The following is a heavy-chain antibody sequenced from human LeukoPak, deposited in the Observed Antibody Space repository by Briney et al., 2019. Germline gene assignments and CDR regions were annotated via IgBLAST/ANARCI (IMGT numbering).Heavy chain of an antibody. J-gene: IGHJ4*02. CDR3: ARSVVVTAFRVFDY. D-gene: IGHD2-21*02. CDR2: IDASGVST. Sequence: GGSLRLSCAASGFTFSSTVMTWVRQAPGKGLEWVSAIDASGVSTYYADSVKGRFTLSRDNSKNTLYLQMNTLRAEDAAVYYCARSVVVTAFRVFDYWGQGTLVTVSS. CDR1: GFTFSSTV. V-gene: IGHV3-23*01.